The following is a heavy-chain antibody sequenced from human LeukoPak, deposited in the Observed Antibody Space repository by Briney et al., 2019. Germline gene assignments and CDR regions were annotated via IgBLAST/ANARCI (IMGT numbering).Heavy chain of an antibody. J-gene: IGHJ4*02. Sequence: ASVNVSCKTSRYTFTNYYMHSLRQAPGQGLEWMGWINPYSGGTNYAQKFQGRVTMTRDTSISTAYMDLSRLRSDDKAVYYCAPTGNSYFSFDYWGQGTLVTVSS. D-gene: IGHD4-23*01. CDR2: INPYSGGT. CDR3: APTGNSYFSFDY. V-gene: IGHV1-2*02. CDR1: RYTFTNYY.